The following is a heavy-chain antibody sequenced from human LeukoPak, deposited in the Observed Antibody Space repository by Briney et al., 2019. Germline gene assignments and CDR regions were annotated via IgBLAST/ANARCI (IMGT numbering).Heavy chain of an antibody. CDR3: ARDAAYGYDRFDS. V-gene: IGHV3-7*01. Sequence: GGSLRLSCAASGFIFSSYWMAWVRQAPGKGLEWVANIKEDGSDKNYVDSVKGRFTISRDNAKNSLSLQMNSLRAEDTAVYYCARDAAYGYDRFDSWGQGTQITVSS. J-gene: IGHJ4*02. CDR1: GFIFSSYW. D-gene: IGHD5-18*01. CDR2: IKEDGSDK.